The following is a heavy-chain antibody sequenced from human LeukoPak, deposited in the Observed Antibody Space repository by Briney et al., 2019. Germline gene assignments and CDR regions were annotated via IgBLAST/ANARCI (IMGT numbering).Heavy chain of an antibody. D-gene: IGHD4-17*01. CDR2: INAGNGNT. CDR3: ARVHGDYEGVDY. V-gene: IGHV1-3*01. CDR1: GYTFTSYA. Sequence: RASVKVSCKASGYTFTSYAMHWVRQAPGQRLEGMGWINAGNGNTKYSQKFQGRVTITRDTSASTAYMELSSLRSEDTAVYYCARVHGDYEGVDYWGQGTLVTVSS. J-gene: IGHJ4*02.